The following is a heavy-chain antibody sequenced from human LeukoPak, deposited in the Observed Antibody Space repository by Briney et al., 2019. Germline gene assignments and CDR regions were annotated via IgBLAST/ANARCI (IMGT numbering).Heavy chain of an antibody. CDR2: IKEDGSEN. D-gene: IGHD1-1*01. Sequence: GGSLRLSCAASGFIFRSYWMNWVRQAPGKGLEWVADIKEDGSENHYVDSVKGRFTISRDNAKNSLELQMNSLRAEDTAVYYCGAGYTTGTPGWFDPWGQGTLVTVSS. J-gene: IGHJ5*02. CDR3: GAGYTTGTPGWFDP. CDR1: GFIFRSYW. V-gene: IGHV3-7*01.